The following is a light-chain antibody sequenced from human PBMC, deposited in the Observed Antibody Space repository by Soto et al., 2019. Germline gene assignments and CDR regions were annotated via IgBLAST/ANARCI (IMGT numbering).Light chain of an antibody. CDR3: GSWDSSLSAYV. Sequence: QSFRTEPPSVSSAPGQKVTISCSGSSSNIGGNSVSWYQQLPGTAPKLLIYDDNKRPSGIPDRFPGSKSGTSATLGITGFQTGDEADYYCGSWDSSLSAYVFGTGTKVTVL. CDR2: DDN. CDR1: SSNIGGNS. V-gene: IGLV1-51*01. J-gene: IGLJ1*01.